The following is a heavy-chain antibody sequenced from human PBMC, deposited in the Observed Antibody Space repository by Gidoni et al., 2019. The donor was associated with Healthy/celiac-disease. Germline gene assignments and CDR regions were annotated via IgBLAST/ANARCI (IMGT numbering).Heavy chain of an antibody. CDR2: IFSNDEK. CDR1: GFSLSNARMG. D-gene: IGHD4-17*01. J-gene: IGHJ5*02. V-gene: IGHV2-26*01. CDR3: ARIRGTVTRPNWFDP. Sequence: QVTLKESGPVLVKPTETLTLTCTVSGFSLSNARMGVSWIRQPPGKALEWLAHIFSNDEKSYSTSLKSRLTISKDTSKSQVVLTMTNMDPVDTATYYCARIRGTVTRPNWFDPWGQGTLVTVSS.